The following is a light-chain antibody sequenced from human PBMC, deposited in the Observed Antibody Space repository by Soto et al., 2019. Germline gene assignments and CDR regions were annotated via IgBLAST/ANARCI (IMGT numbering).Light chain of an antibody. CDR2: GTS. CDR1: QSISTTF. CDR3: QQYDSSWT. J-gene: IGKJ1*01. V-gene: IGKV3-20*01. Sequence: EIVLTQSPGTLSLSPGESATLSCRASQSISTTFLAWYQQKPGQAPRVLIYGTSRRASGIPDRFSGGGSGKEFPLTINRLEPEDFAVYYCQQYDSSWTFGQGTKVEVK.